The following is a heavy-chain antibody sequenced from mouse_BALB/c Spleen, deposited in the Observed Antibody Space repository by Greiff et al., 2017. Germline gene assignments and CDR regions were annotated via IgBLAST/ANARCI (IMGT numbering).Heavy chain of an antibody. CDR2: IRSKSNNYAT. D-gene: IGHD2-14*01. Sequence: EVQLVESGGGLVQPKGSLKLSCAASGFTFNTYAMNWVRQAPGKGLEWVARIRSKSNNYATYYADSVKDRFTISRDDSQSMLYLQMNNLKTEDTAMYYCVRQEDYRYGYAMDYWGQGTSVTVSS. CDR1: GFTFNTYA. V-gene: IGHV10-1*02. CDR3: VRQEDYRYGYAMDY. J-gene: IGHJ4*01.